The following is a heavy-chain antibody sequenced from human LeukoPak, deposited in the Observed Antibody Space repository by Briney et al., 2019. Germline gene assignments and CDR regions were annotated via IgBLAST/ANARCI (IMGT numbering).Heavy chain of an antibody. Sequence: PSETLSLTCAVYGGSFSGYYWSWIRQPPGKGLEWIGEINHSGSTNYNPSLKSRVTISVDTSKIQFSLKLSSVTAADTAVYYCARGRAVLRLGELSWFDPWGQGTLVTVSS. CDR1: GGSFSGYY. J-gene: IGHJ5*02. V-gene: IGHV4-34*01. CDR2: INHSGST. D-gene: IGHD3-16*02. CDR3: ARGRAVLRLGELSWFDP.